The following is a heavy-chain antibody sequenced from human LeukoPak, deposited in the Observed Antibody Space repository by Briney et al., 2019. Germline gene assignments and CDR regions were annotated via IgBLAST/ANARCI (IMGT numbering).Heavy chain of an antibody. V-gene: IGHV3-53*01. D-gene: IGHD7-27*01. J-gene: IGHJ4*02. CDR1: GFTVSSSY. CDR2: IYSGGNT. Sequence: GASLRLSCAASGFTVSSSYMSWVRQPPGKGLEWVSIIYSGGNTFYTDSVKGRFTISRDSSKNTLYLQMDSLRAEDTAVYYCAHPQKLGGFDNWGQGTLVTVSS. CDR3: AHPQKLGGFDN.